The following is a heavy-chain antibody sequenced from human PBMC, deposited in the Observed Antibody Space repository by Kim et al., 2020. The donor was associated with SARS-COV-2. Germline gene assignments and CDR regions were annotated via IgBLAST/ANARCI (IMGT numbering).Heavy chain of an antibody. CDR3: AKGSRYCSSTSCYED. CDR1: GFTFSSYA. J-gene: IGHJ4*02. D-gene: IGHD2-2*01. Sequence: GGSLRLSCAASGFTFSSYAMSWVRQAPGKGLEWVSAISGSGGSTYYADSVKGRFTISRDNSNNTLYLQMNSLRAEDTAVYYCAKGSRYCSSTSCYEDWGQGTLVTVSS. CDR2: ISGSGGST. V-gene: IGHV3-23*01.